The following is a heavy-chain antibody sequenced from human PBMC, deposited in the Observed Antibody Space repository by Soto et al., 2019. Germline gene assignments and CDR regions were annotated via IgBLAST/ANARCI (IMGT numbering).Heavy chain of an antibody. V-gene: IGHV4-34*01. D-gene: IGHD6-19*01. CDR3: ARGPGIAVAGTPPGY. CDR1: GGSFSGYY. Sequence: SETLSLTCAVYGGSFSGYYWSWIRQPPGKGLEWIGEINHSGSTNYNPSLKSRVTISVDTSKNQFSLKLSSVTAADTAVYYCARGPGIAVAGTPPGYWGQGTLVTVSS. J-gene: IGHJ4*02. CDR2: INHSGST.